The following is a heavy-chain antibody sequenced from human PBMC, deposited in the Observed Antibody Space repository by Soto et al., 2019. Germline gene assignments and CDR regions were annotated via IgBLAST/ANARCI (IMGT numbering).Heavy chain of an antibody. CDR1: GYTFISYA. V-gene: IGHV1-3*01. CDR3: ARVGPAAAGTGWELMYYFDD. CDR2: INAGNGNT. Sequence: ASVKVSCKASGYTFISYAMHWVRQAPGQRLEWMGWINAGNGNTKYSQKFQGRVTITRDTSASTAYMELSSLRSEDTAVYYCARVGPAAAGTGWELMYYFDDWGQGTLVTVSS. D-gene: IGHD6-13*01. J-gene: IGHJ4*02.